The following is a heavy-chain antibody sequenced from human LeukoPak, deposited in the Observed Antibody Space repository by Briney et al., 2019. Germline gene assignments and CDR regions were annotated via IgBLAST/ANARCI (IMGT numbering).Heavy chain of an antibody. D-gene: IGHD6-13*01. J-gene: IGHJ3*02. CDR1: GGSISSSTSGWGWY. Sequence: SETLSLTCTVSGGSISSSTSGWGWYWGWIRQPPGKGLEWIGSIYYSGSTNYNPSLKSRVTISVDMSKNQFSLKLSSVTAADTAVYYCATDTSSWDGHDAFDIWGQGTMVTVSS. CDR3: ATDTSSWDGHDAFDI. CDR2: IYYSGST. V-gene: IGHV4-39*07.